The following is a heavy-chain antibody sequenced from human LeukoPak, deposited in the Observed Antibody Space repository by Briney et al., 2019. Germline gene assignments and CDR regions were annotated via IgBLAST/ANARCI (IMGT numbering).Heavy chain of an antibody. CDR3: ARLLTPSNIVVTGKADY. CDR1: GFTFNSYW. D-gene: IGHD6-19*01. CDR2: INSDGSST. J-gene: IGHJ4*02. V-gene: IGHV3-74*01. Sequence: GGSLRLSCAASGFTFNSYWMHWVRQAPGKGLVWVSRINSDGSSTSYADSVKGRFTISRDNAKNTLYLQMNSLRAEDTAVYYCARLLTPSNIVVTGKADYWGQGTLVTVSS.